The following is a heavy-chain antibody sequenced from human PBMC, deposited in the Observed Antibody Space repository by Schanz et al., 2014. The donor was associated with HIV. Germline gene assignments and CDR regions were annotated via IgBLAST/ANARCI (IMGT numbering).Heavy chain of an antibody. D-gene: IGHD6-19*01. CDR1: GGSFSGYV. Sequence: QVRLQQWGAGLLKPSETLSLTCAVYGGSFSGYVWSWIRQPPGKGLEWIGEINHSGRTNYSPSLKSRVAILVDPSKKQFSLNLTSVTAADTAVYFCARERARGYNSRGYFDFWGHGNLVTVSS. CDR3: ARERARGYNSRGYFDF. J-gene: IGHJ4*03. CDR2: INHSGRT. V-gene: IGHV4-34*01.